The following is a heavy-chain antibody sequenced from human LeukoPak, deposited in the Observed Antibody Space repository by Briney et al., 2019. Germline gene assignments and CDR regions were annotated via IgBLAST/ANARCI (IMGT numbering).Heavy chain of an antibody. CDR2: ISSSGSTI. D-gene: IGHD3-10*01. V-gene: IGHV3-48*03. CDR1: GFTFSSYE. CDR3: ARDSITMVRAGRDNWFDP. J-gene: IGHJ5*02. Sequence: PGGSLRLSCAASGFTFSSYEMNWVRQAPGKGLEWVSYISSSGSTIYYADSVKGRFTISRDNAKNSLYLQMNSLRAEDTAVCYCARDSITMVRAGRDNWFDPWGQGTLVTVSS.